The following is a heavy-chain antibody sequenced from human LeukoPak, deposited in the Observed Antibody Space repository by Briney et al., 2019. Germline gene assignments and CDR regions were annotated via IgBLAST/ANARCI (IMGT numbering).Heavy chain of an antibody. V-gene: IGHV3-15*01. Sequence: GGSLRLSRAASGFTFSNAWMSWVRQAPGKGLEWVGRIKSKTDGGTTDYAAPVKGRFTISRDDSKNTLYLQMNSLKTEDTAVYYCTTVLTNDYYYMDVWGKGTTVTVSS. CDR1: GFTFSNAW. CDR2: IKSKTDGGTT. CDR3: TTVLTNDYYYMDV. J-gene: IGHJ6*03. D-gene: IGHD2-21*02.